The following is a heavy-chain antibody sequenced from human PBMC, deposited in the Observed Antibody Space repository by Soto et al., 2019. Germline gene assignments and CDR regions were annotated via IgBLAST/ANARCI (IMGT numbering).Heavy chain of an antibody. CDR1: GGSISNFY. J-gene: IGHJ6*02. D-gene: IGHD2-2*01. CDR3: ARSYYIVLVPAAAYGMDV. Sequence: PSETLSLICTVSGGSISNFYWSWIRQPPGKGLQWIGYIFSSGSTNYNPSLKSRVTISVNTSKNQFSLNLNSVTAADTAVYYCARSYYIVLVPAAAYGMDVWGQGTTVTVSS. V-gene: IGHV4-59*08. CDR2: IFSSGST.